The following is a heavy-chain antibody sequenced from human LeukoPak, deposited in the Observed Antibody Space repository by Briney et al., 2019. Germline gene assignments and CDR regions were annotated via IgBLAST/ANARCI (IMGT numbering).Heavy chain of an antibody. D-gene: IGHD3-22*01. CDR1: GYTFTSYG. CDR2: ISAYNGNT. J-gene: IGHJ4*02. V-gene: IGHV1-18*01. CDR3: ARAPGGYYDSSGYDY. Sequence: ASVKVSCKASGYTFTSYGISWVRQAPGKGLEWMGWISAYNGNTNYAQKLQGRVTMTTDTSTSTAYMELRSLRSDDTAVYYCARAPGGYYDSSGYDYWGQGTLVTVSS.